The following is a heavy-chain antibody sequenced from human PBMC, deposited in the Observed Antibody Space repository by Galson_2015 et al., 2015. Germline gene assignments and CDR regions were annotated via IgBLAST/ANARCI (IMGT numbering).Heavy chain of an antibody. Sequence: SLRLSCAASGFTFSNAWMSWVRQAPGKGLEWVGRIKSKTDGGTTDYAAPVKGRFTISRDDSKNTLYLQMNSLKTEDTAVYYCIQGSGSYYSKPRFDYWGQGTLVTVSS. CDR2: IKSKTDGGTT. V-gene: IGHV3-15*01. J-gene: IGHJ4*02. CDR1: GFTFSNAW. CDR3: IQGSGSYYSKPRFDY. D-gene: IGHD3-10*01.